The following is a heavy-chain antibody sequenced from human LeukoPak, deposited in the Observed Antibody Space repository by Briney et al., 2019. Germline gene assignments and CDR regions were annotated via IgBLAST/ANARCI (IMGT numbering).Heavy chain of an antibody. CDR3: VKVLSPQCTGASCRYWYFGL. D-gene: IGHD2-8*02. V-gene: IGHV3-64D*06. CDR2: ITDNGGNT. J-gene: IGHJ2*01. Sequence: GGSLRLSCSASGFTFSSYAMHWVRQAPGKGLEDVSAITDNGGNTFYADSVKGRFTIFRDNSKNTLFLQMTSLRVEDTAVYHCVKVLSPQCTGASCRYWYFGLWGRGTLVTVSS. CDR1: GFTFSSYA.